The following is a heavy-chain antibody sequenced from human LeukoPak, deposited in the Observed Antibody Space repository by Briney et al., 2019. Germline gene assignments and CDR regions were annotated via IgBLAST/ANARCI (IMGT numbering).Heavy chain of an antibody. Sequence: SETLSLTCTVSGGSISSYYWSWIRQPPGKGLEWIGYIYYSGSTNYNPSLKSRVTISVDTSKNQFSLNVNSVTAADTAIYYCARAYSPVSNGSHSLFDPWGQGTLVTVSS. CDR1: GGSISSYY. CDR2: IYYSGST. V-gene: IGHV4-59*12. D-gene: IGHD1-26*01. J-gene: IGHJ5*02. CDR3: ARAYSPVSNGSHSLFDP.